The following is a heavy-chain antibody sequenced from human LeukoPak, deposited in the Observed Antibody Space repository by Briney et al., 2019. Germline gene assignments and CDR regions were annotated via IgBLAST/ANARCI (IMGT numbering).Heavy chain of an antibody. CDR3: ARGLVDYSNYKFYYYYYMDV. CDR1: GGSISSGSYY. V-gene: IGHV4-61*02. D-gene: IGHD4-11*01. Sequence: SETLSLTCTVSGGSISSGSYYWSWIRQPAGKGLEWIGRIYTSGSTNYNPSLKSRVTISVDTSKNQFSLKLSSVTAADTAVYYCARGLVDYSNYKFYYYYYMDVWGKGTTVTVSS. J-gene: IGHJ6*03. CDR2: IYTSGST.